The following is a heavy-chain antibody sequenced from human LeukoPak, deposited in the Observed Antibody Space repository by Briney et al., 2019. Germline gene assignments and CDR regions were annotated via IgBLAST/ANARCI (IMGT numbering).Heavy chain of an antibody. Sequence: SETLSLTCTVSGGSISSGGYYWGWIRQHPGKGLEWIGYIYYSGSTYYNPSLKSRVTISVDTSKNQFSLKLSSVTAADTAVYYCARDSSYGDYYYGMDVWGQGTTVTVSS. CDR1: GGSISSGGYY. D-gene: IGHD5-18*01. V-gene: IGHV4-31*03. CDR3: ARDSSYGDYYYGMDV. CDR2: IYYSGST. J-gene: IGHJ6*02.